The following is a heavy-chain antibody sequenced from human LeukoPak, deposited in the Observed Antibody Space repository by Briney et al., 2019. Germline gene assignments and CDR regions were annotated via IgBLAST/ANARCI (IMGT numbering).Heavy chain of an antibody. J-gene: IGHJ4*02. Sequence: SETLSLTCTVSGGSISSYYWSWIRQPPGKGLEWIGYIYYSGSTNYNPSLKSRVTISVDTSKNQFSLKLSSVTAADTAVYYCARLDFWSGYLDYWGQGTLVTVSS. D-gene: IGHD3-3*01. CDR3: ARLDFWSGYLDY. CDR1: GGSISSYY. CDR2: IYYSGST. V-gene: IGHV4-59*08.